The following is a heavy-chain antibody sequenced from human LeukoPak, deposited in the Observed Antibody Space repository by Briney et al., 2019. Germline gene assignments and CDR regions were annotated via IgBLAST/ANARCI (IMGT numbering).Heavy chain of an antibody. V-gene: IGHV4-30-2*01. D-gene: IGHD4-23*01. CDR3: ARDGYGGPFDY. CDR2: IYHSGST. Sequence: SETLSLTCAVSGGSISSGGYSWSWIRQPPGKGLEWIGYIYHSGSTYYNPSLKSRVTISVDRSKNQFSLKLSSVTAADTAVYYCARDGYGGPFDYWGQGTLVTVSS. CDR1: GGSISSGGYS. J-gene: IGHJ4*02.